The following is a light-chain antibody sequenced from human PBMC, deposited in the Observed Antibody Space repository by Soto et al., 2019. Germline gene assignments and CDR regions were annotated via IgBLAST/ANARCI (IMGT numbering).Light chain of an antibody. CDR3: SSYRSSSIPVV. Sequence: SALTQPASVSGSPGQSITISCTGTSSDIGGYNYVSWYQHHPGKAPKLMIYDVSNRASGVSNRFSGSKSGNTASLTISGLQAEDEAGYYCSSYRSSSIPVVFGGGTKLTVL. J-gene: IGLJ2*01. CDR2: DVS. V-gene: IGLV2-14*03. CDR1: SSDIGGYNY.